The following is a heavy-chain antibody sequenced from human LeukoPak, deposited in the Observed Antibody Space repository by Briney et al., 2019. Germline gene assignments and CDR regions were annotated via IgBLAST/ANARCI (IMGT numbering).Heavy chain of an antibody. J-gene: IGHJ3*02. D-gene: IGHD3-10*01. CDR1: GFTFSSYG. CDR2: ISGSGGST. V-gene: IGHV3-23*01. CDR3: AKIRYGSGVLDAFDI. Sequence: AGGSLRLSCAASGFTFSSYGMSWVRQAPGKGLEWVSAISGSGGSTYYADSVKGRFTISRDNSKNTLYLQMNSLRAEDTAVYYCAKIRYGSGVLDAFDIWGQGTMVTVSS.